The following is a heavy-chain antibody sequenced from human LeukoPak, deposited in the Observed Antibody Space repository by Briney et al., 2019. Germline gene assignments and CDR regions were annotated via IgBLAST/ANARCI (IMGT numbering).Heavy chain of an antibody. CDR2: FSYSGST. D-gene: IGHD5-12*01. CDR1: GGSVSSYY. J-gene: IGHJ4*02. V-gene: IGHV4-59*02. CDR3: ARGPLDSGYTYFDY. Sequence: PSETQSLTCTVSGGSVSSYYWSWIRQPPGKGLEWIGYFSYSGSTKYNPSLKSRVTLSVDTSKNQFSLKLSSVTAADTAVYYCARGPLDSGYTYFDYWGQGTLVSVAS.